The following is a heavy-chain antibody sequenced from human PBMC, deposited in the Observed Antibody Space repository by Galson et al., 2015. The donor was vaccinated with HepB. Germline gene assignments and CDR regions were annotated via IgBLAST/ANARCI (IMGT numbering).Heavy chain of an antibody. CDR2: INSDGTYI. CDR3: ARTRGAAAGIFDY. Sequence: SLRLSCAASGFTFSSYWMHWVRQAPGKGLVWVSRINSDGTYITYADSVKGRFTISRDNAKNTLYLQVNSPRAEDTALYYCARTRGAAAGIFDYWGQGTLVTVSS. CDR1: GFTFSSYW. J-gene: IGHJ4*02. D-gene: IGHD6-13*01. V-gene: IGHV3-74*01.